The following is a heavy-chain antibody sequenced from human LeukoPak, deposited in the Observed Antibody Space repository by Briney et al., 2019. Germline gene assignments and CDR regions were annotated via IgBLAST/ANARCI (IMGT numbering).Heavy chain of an antibody. CDR1: GGSISSGGYY. CDR3: ARCIHGDYVFDY. D-gene: IGHD4-17*01. J-gene: IGHJ4*02. V-gene: IGHV4-31*03. CDR2: VYYSGST. Sequence: PSQTLSLTCTVSGGSISSGGYYWSWIRQHPGKGLEWIGYVYYSGSTYYNPSLKSRVTISVDTSKNQFPLKLSSVTAADTAVYYCARCIHGDYVFDYWGQGTLVSVSS.